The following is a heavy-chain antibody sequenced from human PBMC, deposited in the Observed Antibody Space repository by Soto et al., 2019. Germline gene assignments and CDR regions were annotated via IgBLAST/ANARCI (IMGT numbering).Heavy chain of an antibody. D-gene: IGHD3-22*01. V-gene: IGHV5-51*01. CDR3: ARSKETYYYDSSGYYSLGAFDI. CDR1: GYSFTSYW. J-gene: IGHJ3*02. CDR2: IYPGDSDT. Sequence: GESLKISCKGSGYSFTSYWIGWVRQMPGKGLEWMGIIYPGDSDTRYSPSFQGQVTISADKSISTAYLQWSSLKASDTAMYYCARSKETYYYDSSGYYSLGAFDIWGQGTMVTVSS.